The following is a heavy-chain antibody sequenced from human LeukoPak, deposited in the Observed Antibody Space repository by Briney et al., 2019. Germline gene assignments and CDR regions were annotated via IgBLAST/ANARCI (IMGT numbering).Heavy chain of an antibody. V-gene: IGHV4-34*01. J-gene: IGHJ4*02. CDR3: AGDFWSGYYFRD. CDR2: INHSGST. D-gene: IGHD3-3*01. CDR1: GGSFSGYY. Sequence: SETLSLTCAVYGGSFSGYYWSWIRQPPGKGLEWIGEINHSGSTNNNPSLKSRVTISVDTSKNQFSLKLSSVTAADTAVYYCAGDFWSGYYFRDWGQGTLVTVSS.